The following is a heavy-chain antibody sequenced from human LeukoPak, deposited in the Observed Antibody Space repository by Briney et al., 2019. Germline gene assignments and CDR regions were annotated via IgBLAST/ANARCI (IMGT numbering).Heavy chain of an antibody. J-gene: IGHJ6*02. Sequence: GGSLRLSCAASGFSFDSYGMHWVRQAPGKGLEWVAVISYDGSNKYYADSVKGRFTISRDNSKNTLYLQMNSLRAEDTAVYYCARNSNYYGMDVWGQGTTVTVSS. D-gene: IGHD4-23*01. CDR2: ISYDGSNK. V-gene: IGHV3-30*19. CDR1: GFSFDSYG. CDR3: ARNSNYYGMDV.